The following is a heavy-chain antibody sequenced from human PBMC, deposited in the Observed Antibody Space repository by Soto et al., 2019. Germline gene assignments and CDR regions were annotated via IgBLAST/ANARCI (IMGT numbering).Heavy chain of an antibody. V-gene: IGHV4-4*07. CDR3: ERGGQDFSSGQSEY. Sequence: SETLSLTCTVSGGSISNYFCNWIRQPAGKGLEWIGRIDNSGSTNYNPSLKSRITMSADTSRNQFSLKVNSVTAADTAVYYCERGGQDFSSGQSEYGGQGALVTVS. J-gene: IGHJ4*02. CDR1: GGSISNYF. D-gene: IGHD3-3*01. CDR2: IDNSGST.